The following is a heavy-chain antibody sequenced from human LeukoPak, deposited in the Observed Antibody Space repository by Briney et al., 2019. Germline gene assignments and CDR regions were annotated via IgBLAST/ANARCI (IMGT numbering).Heavy chain of an antibody. J-gene: IGHJ4*02. CDR1: GYTFTGYY. V-gene: IGHV1-2*04. Sequence: ASVTVSCMASGYTFTGYYMHWVRQAPGQGREWMGWINPNSGGTNYAQKLQGWVTMTRDTSISTAYMELSRLRSDDTAVYYCAREGLGELSLGYWGQGTLVTVSS. CDR2: INPNSGGT. D-gene: IGHD3-16*02. CDR3: AREGLGELSLGY.